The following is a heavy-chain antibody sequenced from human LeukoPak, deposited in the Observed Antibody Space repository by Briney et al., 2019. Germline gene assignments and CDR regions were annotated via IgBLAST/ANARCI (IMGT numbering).Heavy chain of an antibody. D-gene: IGHD6-19*01. J-gene: IGHJ3*02. CDR2: INSDGSST. Sequence: PGGSLRLSCAASGFTFSNYNMHWVRQAPGKGLVWVSRINSDGSSTSYADSVKGRFTTSRDNAKNSLYLQMNSLRAEDTAVYYCARGHVAEAAHDDAFDTWGQGTMVTVSS. CDR1: GFTFSNYN. V-gene: IGHV3-74*01. CDR3: ARGHVAEAAHDDAFDT.